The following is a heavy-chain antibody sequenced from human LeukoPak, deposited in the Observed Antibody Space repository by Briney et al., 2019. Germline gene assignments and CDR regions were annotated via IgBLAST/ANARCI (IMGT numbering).Heavy chain of an antibody. D-gene: IGHD6-13*01. CDR3: AKRIAAAGIGYYFDY. Sequence: GGSLRLSCAASGFTFSSYAMSWVRQAPGKGLEWVSAISGSGGSTFYADSVKGRFTISRDNSKNTLYLQMYSLRAEDTAVYYCAKRIAAAGIGYYFDYWGQGTLVTVSS. J-gene: IGHJ4*02. CDR2: ISGSGGST. V-gene: IGHV3-23*01. CDR1: GFTFSSYA.